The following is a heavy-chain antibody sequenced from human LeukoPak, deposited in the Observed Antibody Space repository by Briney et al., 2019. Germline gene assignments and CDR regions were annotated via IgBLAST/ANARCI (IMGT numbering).Heavy chain of an antibody. CDR1: GFIFSTYS. CDR2: ISSSSSTI. J-gene: IGHJ6*03. Sequence: GGSLRLSCAAPGFIFSTYSMNWVCQAPGKGLEWVSYISSSSSTIYYADSVKGRFTISRDNAENSLYLQMNSLGAEDTAVYYCARDDHYNYYYMDVWGKGTTVTVSS. V-gene: IGHV3-48*01. CDR3: ARDDHYNYYYMDV.